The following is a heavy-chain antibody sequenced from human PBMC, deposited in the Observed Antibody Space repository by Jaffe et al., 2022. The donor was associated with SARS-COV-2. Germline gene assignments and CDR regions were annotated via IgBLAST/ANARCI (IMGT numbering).Heavy chain of an antibody. CDR3: AKGLGSVGATPLVDY. V-gene: IGHV3-30*18. J-gene: IGHJ4*02. CDR1: GFTFSSYG. Sequence: QVQLVESGGGVVQPGRSLRLSCAASGFTFSSYGMHWVRQAPGKGLEWVAVISYDGSNKYYADSVKGRFTISRDNSKNTLYLQMNSLRAEDTAVYYCAKGLGSVGATPLVDYWGQGTLVTVSS. D-gene: IGHD1-26*01. CDR2: ISYDGSNK.